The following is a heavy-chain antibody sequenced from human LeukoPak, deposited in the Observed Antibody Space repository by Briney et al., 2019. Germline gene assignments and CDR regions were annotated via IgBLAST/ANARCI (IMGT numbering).Heavy chain of an antibody. D-gene: IGHD6-19*01. V-gene: IGHV4-39*01. CDR3: ARRVVEVAGTGYFDY. J-gene: IGHJ4*02. CDR2: IYYSGST. CDR1: GGSIRSSSYY. Sequence: SETLSLTCTVSGGSIRSSSYYWGWIRQPPGKGLEWIGSIYYSGSTYYNASLKSRGTISVDTSKNQFSLKLNSVTAADTAVYFCARRVVEVAGTGYFDYWGQGTLVTVS.